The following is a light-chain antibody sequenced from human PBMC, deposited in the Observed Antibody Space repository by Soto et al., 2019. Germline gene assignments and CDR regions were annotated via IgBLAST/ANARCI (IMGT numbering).Light chain of an antibody. CDR1: QSIISY. V-gene: IGKV1-39*01. CDR2: AAY. CDR3: QQSYSTPFT. Sequence: DIQMTQSPSSLSPSVGDIVTITCRASQSIISYLNWYQQKPGKAPKLLIYAAYSLQSGGPSRFSGSGSGTDLHLTISSLQPEDFATYYCQQSYSTPFTFGQGTKLEIK. J-gene: IGKJ2*01.